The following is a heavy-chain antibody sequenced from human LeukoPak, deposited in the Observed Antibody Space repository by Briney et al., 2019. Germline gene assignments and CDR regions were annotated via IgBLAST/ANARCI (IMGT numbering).Heavy chain of an antibody. D-gene: IGHD3-22*01. CDR1: GFTFSSYN. CDR2: TSYDGSKR. CDR3: AKPRGLDYYDSSVILDY. V-gene: IGHV3-30*18. J-gene: IGHJ4*02. Sequence: GGSLRLPCAASGFTFSSYNMQWVRQAPGKGLEWVAGTSYDGSKRFYADSVKGRFTISRDNSQNTLFLQMNSLRPEDTAVYYCAKPRGLDYYDSSVILDYWGEGTLVTVSS.